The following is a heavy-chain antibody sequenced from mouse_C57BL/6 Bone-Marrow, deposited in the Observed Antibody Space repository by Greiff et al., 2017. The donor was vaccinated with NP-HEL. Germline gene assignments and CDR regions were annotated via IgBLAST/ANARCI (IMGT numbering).Heavy chain of an antibody. CDR2: INPNNGGT. J-gene: IGHJ2*01. Sequence: EVHLVESGPELVKPGASVKMSCKASGYTFTDYNMHWVKQSHGKSLEWIGYINPNNGGTSYNQKFKGKATLTVNKSSSTAYMELRSLTSEDSAVYYCASRGDYDGYWGQGTTLTVSS. D-gene: IGHD2-4*01. V-gene: IGHV1-22*01. CDR3: ASRGDYDGY. CDR1: GYTFTDYN.